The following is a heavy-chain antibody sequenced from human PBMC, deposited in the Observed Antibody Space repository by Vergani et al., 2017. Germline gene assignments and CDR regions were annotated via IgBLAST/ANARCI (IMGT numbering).Heavy chain of an antibody. CDR1: GVPFSNAG. D-gene: IGHD3-10*02. Sequence: QVQLVQSGAELKKPGSSVKLSCKASGVPFSNAGYSWIRQAPGQGLEWMGRIIPLYGSTDYTHTFQGRLTISADELSNTAYMELSSLRSEDTAVYYCATRLFGELHAFDIWGQGTMVTVSS. J-gene: IGHJ3*02. V-gene: IGHV1-69*15. CDR3: ATRLFGELHAFDI. CDR2: IIPLYGST.